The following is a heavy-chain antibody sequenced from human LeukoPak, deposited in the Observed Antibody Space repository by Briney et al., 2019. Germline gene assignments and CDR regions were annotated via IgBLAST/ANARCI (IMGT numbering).Heavy chain of an antibody. V-gene: IGHV4-59*12. D-gene: IGHD2-15*01. CDR1: GGSISSYY. CDR3: ARDEGSGFYYRMDV. CDR2: IYYSGST. J-gene: IGHJ6*04. Sequence: PSETLSLTCTVSGGSISSYYWSWIRQPPGKGLEWIGYIYYSGSTNYNPSLKSRVTMSVDTSKNQFSLKLSSVTAADTAVYFCARDEGSGFYYRMDVWGTGTTVTVSS.